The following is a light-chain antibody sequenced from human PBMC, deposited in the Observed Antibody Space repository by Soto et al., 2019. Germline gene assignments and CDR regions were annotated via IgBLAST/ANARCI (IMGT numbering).Light chain of an antibody. CDR1: QSISSK. J-gene: IGKJ1*01. Sequence: EIVMTQSPATLSVSPGERATLSCRASQSISSKLAWYQQKPGQAPRLLIYGASTRATGIPVRFSGSGSGTEFTLTITSLQSEDFAVYYCQQYINWPRTFGQGTKVDIK. CDR3: QQYINWPRT. V-gene: IGKV3-15*01. CDR2: GAS.